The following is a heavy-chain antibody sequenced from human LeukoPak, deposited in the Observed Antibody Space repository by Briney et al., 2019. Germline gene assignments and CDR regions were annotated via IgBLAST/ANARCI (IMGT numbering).Heavy chain of an antibody. J-gene: IGHJ4*02. CDR3: AKDRVAVVGEYYFDY. CDR2: ISGSGGST. Sequence: GGSLRLSCAASGFTFSSYAMRWVRQAPGKGLEWVSAISGSGGSTYYADSVKGRFTISRDNSKNTLYLQMNSLRAEDTAVYYCAKDRVAVVGEYYFDYWGQGALVTVSS. V-gene: IGHV3-23*01. D-gene: IGHD3-16*01. CDR1: GFTFSSYA.